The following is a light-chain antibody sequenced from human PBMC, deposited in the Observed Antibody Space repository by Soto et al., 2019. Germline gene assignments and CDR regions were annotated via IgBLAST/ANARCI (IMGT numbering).Light chain of an antibody. CDR1: SSNIGSNS. V-gene: IGLV1-44*01. Sequence: QLVLTQPPSESGTPGQRVTISCSGSSSNIGSNSVSWFQQLPGTAPKLLISNSNQRPSGVPDRFSGSKSGTSASLAISGLQSEDEADYFCAAWDASLNAGVFGGGTKLTVL. J-gene: IGLJ3*02. CDR2: NSN. CDR3: AAWDASLNAGV.